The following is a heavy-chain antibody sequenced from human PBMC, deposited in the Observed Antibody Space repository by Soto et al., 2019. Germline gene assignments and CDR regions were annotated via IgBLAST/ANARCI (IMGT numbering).Heavy chain of an antibody. J-gene: IGHJ4*02. CDR3: AIVFSPGLYYCDY. Sequence: QVQLVQSGAEVKKPGSSVKVSCKASGGTFSSYAISWVRQAPGQGLEWMGGIIPIFGTANYAQKFQVRVTITADEATSTAYMELNSLRSEETPVYYCAIVFSPGLYYCDYWGQGNLVTGAS. CDR1: GGTFSSYA. CDR2: IIPIFGTA. V-gene: IGHV1-69*01. D-gene: IGHD3-10*02.